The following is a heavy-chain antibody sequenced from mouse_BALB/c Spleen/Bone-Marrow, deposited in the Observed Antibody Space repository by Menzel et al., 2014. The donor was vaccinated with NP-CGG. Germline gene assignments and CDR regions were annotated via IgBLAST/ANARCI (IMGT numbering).Heavy chain of an antibody. Sequence: VQLKESGAELVKPGASVKLSCTASGSNIKDTYMHWVKQRPEQGLEWIGRIDPANGNTKYDPKFQGKATITADTSSNTAYLQLSSLTSEDTAVYYCARGIFLYGNFLLDYWGQGTSVTVSS. D-gene: IGHD2-10*02. CDR1: GSNIKDTY. CDR3: ARGIFLYGNFLLDY. J-gene: IGHJ4*01. V-gene: IGHV14-3*02. CDR2: IDPANGNT.